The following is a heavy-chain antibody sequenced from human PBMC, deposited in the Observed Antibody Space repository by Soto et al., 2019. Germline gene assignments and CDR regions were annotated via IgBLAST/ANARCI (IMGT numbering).Heavy chain of an antibody. D-gene: IGHD4-17*01. CDR1: GCTFSSYA. CDR2: ISYDGSNK. Sequence: GGSLRLSCAASGCTFSSYAMHWVRQAPGKGLEWVAVISYDGSNKYYADSVKGRFTISRDNSKNTLYLQMNSLRAEDTAVYYCARDSIPHSTLPRWFDPWGQGTLVTVSS. CDR3: ARDSIPHSTLPRWFDP. J-gene: IGHJ5*02. V-gene: IGHV3-30-3*01.